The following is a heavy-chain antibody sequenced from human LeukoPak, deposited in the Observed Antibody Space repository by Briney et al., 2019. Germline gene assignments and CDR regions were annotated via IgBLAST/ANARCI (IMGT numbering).Heavy chain of an antibody. V-gene: IGHV3-11*05. CDR2: ISSSSSYT. Sequence: GGSLRLSCAASGFTFSDYYMSWIRQAPGKGLEWVSYISSSSSYTNYADSVKGRFTISRDNAKNSLCLQMNSLRAEDTAVYYCARGGYSGYDSSDYWGQGTLVTVSS. D-gene: IGHD5-12*01. CDR3: ARGGYSGYDSSDY. CDR1: GFTFSDYY. J-gene: IGHJ4*02.